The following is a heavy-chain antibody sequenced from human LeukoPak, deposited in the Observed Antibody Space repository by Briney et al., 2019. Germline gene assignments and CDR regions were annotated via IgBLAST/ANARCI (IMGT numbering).Heavy chain of an antibody. V-gene: IGHV3-23*01. CDR3: AKEASNGLNDY. Sequence: GGSLRLSCVASGFTFSNSWMHWVRQAPGKGLEWVSGIGGIDGSTYYADSVKGRFTISRDNSKNTVYLQMNSLRAEDTAVYFCAKEASNGLNDYWGQGTLVTVSS. J-gene: IGHJ4*02. D-gene: IGHD6-19*01. CDR2: IGGIDGST. CDR1: GFTFSNSW.